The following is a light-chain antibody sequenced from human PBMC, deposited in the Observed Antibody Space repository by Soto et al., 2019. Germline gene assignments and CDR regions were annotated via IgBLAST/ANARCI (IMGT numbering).Light chain of an antibody. CDR1: SSDVGAYNH. J-gene: IGLJ3*02. CDR2: EVT. CDR3: TSDTMSSIWV. Sequence: QSALTQPASVSGSPGQSITISCTGTSSDVGAYNHVSWFQQHPGKAPKLIIYEVTNRPSGVSNRFSGSKSGNTASLTISGLQAEDEAEYYCTSDTMSSIWVFGGGTKLTVL. V-gene: IGLV2-14*01.